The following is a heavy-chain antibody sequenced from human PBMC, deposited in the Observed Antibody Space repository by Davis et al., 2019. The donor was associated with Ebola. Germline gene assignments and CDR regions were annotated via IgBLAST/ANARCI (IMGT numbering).Heavy chain of an antibody. CDR2: INPHNGNT. Sequence: AASVTVSCKASGYTFTNYGITWVRQAPSQGLEWMGWINPHNGNTNYVQHVQGRVTMTTDTSTSTVYMEVGSLRSDDTAVYYCARAQFPTTSDHWGQGTLVTVSS. CDR3: ARAQFPTTSDH. V-gene: IGHV1-18*04. J-gene: IGHJ4*02. CDR1: GYTFTNYG. D-gene: IGHD1-1*01.